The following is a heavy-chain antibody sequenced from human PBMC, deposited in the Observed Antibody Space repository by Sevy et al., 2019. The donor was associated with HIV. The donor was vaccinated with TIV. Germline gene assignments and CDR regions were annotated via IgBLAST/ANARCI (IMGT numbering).Heavy chain of an antibody. CDR2: ISYDGSNK. V-gene: IGHV3-30-3*01. Sequence: GGSLRLSCAASGFTFSSYAMHWVRQAPGKGLEWVAVISYDGSNKYYADSVKGRFTISRDNSKNTLYPQMNSLRAEDTAVYYCARGPDSSSSDYWGQGTLVTISS. CDR3: ARGPDSSSSDY. D-gene: IGHD6-6*01. CDR1: GFTFSSYA. J-gene: IGHJ4*02.